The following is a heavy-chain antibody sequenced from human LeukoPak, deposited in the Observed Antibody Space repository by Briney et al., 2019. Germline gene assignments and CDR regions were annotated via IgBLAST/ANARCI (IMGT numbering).Heavy chain of an antibody. V-gene: IGHV1-2*06. CDR2: INPNSGGT. CDR1: GYTFTGYY. J-gene: IGHJ4*02. CDR3: ARVGDTAMVRGGFGY. D-gene: IGHD5-18*01. Sequence: ASVKVSCKVSGYTFTGYYMHWVRQAPGQGLEWMGRINPNSGGTNYAQKFQGRVTMTRDTSISTAYMELSRLRSDDTAVYYCARVGDTAMVRGGFGYWGQGTLVTVSS.